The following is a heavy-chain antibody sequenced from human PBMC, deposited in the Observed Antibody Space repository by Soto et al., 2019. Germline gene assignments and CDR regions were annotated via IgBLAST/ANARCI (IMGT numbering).Heavy chain of an antibody. CDR2: ISSSSSYI. D-gene: IGHD6-13*01. J-gene: IGHJ4*02. CDR1: GFTFSSYS. Sequence: GGSLRLSCAASGFTFSSYSMNWVRQAPGKGLEWVSSISSSSSYIYYADSVKGRFTISRDNAKNSLYLQMNSLRAEDTAVYYCARGLRGYSSSWFYFDYWGQGXLVTVSS. CDR3: ARGLRGYSSSWFYFDY. V-gene: IGHV3-21*01.